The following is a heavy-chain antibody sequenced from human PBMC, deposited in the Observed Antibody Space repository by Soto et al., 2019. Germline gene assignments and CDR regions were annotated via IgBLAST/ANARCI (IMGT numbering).Heavy chain of an antibody. CDR2: SCSDGSRA. J-gene: IGHJ6*02. CDR1: RVTFSTFD. Sequence: PGGFLRLSCAASRVTFSTFDTHWVRQAPGTGQYTVALSCSDGSRAFYADFVQDRFFSSRDNSRNTLYLQMNSLRDEDTAVYYCAGEPRGGNYGMDVWGQGTTVTVSS. V-gene: IGHV3-33*01. CDR3: AGEPRGGNYGMDV.